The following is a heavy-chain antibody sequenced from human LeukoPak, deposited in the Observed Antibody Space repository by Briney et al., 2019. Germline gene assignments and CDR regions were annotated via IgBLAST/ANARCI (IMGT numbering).Heavy chain of an antibody. D-gene: IGHD1-26*01. CDR2: INPDGSAK. CDR1: GLTFSTSW. CDR3: ARDFAYRRLDY. V-gene: IGHV3-7*03. Sequence: GGSLRLSCAASGLTFSTSWMNWARQAPGKGLEWVASINPDGSAKYYVDSVKGRFTISRDNTKNSLYLQMNSLRAEDTAVYYCARDFAYRRLDYWGQGTLVTVSS. J-gene: IGHJ4*02.